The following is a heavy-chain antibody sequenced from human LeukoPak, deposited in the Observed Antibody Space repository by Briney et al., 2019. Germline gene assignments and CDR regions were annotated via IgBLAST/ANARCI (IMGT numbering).Heavy chain of an antibody. V-gene: IGHV4-39*07. Sequence: PSETLSLTCTVSGGSISSSSYYWGWIRQPPGKGLEWIGSIYYSGSTYYNPSLKSRVTISVDTSKNQFSLKLSSVTAADTAVYYCARAVSGYYGFFIDYWGQGTLVTVSS. CDR2: IYYSGST. CDR3: ARAVSGYYGFFIDY. D-gene: IGHD3-22*01. J-gene: IGHJ4*02. CDR1: GGSISSSSYY.